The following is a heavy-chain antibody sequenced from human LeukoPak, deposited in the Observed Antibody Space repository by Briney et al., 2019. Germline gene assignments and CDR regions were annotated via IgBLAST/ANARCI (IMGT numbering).Heavy chain of an antibody. D-gene: IGHD2-2*01. CDR2: ISHDGSHK. J-gene: IGHJ4*02. Sequence: GGSLRLSCAVSGFTFSSYGIHWVRQAPGKGLERVAVISHDGSHKYYADSVKGRFTISRDNSKNKLYLQMNSLRAEDTAVYYCAKDFSTADPTYCSSTSCFPTYWGQGTLVTVSS. CDR1: GFTFSSYG. CDR3: AKDFSTADPTYCSSTSCFPTY. V-gene: IGHV3-30*18.